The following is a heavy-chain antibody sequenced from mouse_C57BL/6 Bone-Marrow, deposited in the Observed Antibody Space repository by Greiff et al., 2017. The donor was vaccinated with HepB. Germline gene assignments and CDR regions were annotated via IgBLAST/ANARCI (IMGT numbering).Heavy chain of an antibody. CDR3: ARRRYDGYPLSYWYFDV. J-gene: IGHJ1*03. D-gene: IGHD2-3*01. CDR2: ISYDGSN. V-gene: IGHV3-6*01. Sequence: EVKLQESGPGLVKPSQSLSLTCSVTGYSITSGYYWNWIRQFPGNKLEWMGYISYDGSNNYNPSLKNRISITRDTSKNQFFLKLNSVTTEDTATYYCARRRYDGYPLSYWYFDVWGTGTTVTVSS. CDR1: GYSITSGYY.